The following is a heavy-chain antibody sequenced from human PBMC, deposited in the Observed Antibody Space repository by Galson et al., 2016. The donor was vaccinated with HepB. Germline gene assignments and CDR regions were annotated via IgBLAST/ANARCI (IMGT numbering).Heavy chain of an antibody. CDR2: INPGDSET. D-gene: IGHD6-6*01. V-gene: IGHV5-51*01. CDR3: ARHPGRGESSSSGWFDP. J-gene: IGHJ5*02. Sequence: QSGAEVKKPGESLKIYCTGSGYRFTSYWIAWVRQMPGKGLDWMGFINPGDSETRDSPSFQGQVTISVDKSLSTAYRQWSSLKPSDTANYYCARHPGRGESSSSGWFDPWGQGTLVTVSS. CDR1: GYRFTSYW.